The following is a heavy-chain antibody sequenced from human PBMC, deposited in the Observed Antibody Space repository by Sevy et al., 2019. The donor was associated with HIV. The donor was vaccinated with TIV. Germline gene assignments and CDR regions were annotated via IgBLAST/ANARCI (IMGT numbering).Heavy chain of an antibody. D-gene: IGHD3-22*01. CDR1: GFTFSSYS. V-gene: IGHV3-20*04. Sequence: GGSLRLSCAASGFTFSSYSMNWVRQAPGKGLEWVSSMNWKGDNTGYADSLKGRFTISRDSTKNSLFLQINSLRVEDTALYYCARNTYYYDSTGYGAFDLWGQGTMVTVSS. CDR2: MNWKGDNT. J-gene: IGHJ3*01. CDR3: ARNTYYYDSTGYGAFDL.